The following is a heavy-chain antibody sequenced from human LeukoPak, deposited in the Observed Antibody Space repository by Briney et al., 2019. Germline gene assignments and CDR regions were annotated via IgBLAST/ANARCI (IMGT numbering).Heavy chain of an antibody. CDR1: GYTLTELS. CDR2: FDPGDGET. D-gene: IGHD3-22*01. CDR3: ATDYRWGYDSSGYIFNY. Sequence: ASVKVSCKVSGYTLTELSMHWVRQAPGKGLEWMGGFDPGDGETIYAQKFQGRVTMTEDTSTDTAYMELSSLRSEDTAVYYCATDYRWGYDSSGYIFNYWGQGTLVTVSS. J-gene: IGHJ4*02. V-gene: IGHV1-24*01.